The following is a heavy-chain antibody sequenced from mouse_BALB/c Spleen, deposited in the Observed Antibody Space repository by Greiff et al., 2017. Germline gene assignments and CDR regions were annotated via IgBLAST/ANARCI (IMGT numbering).Heavy chain of an antibody. CDR3: ARASYYYGSPDV. V-gene: IGHV7-3*02. D-gene: IGHD1-1*01. J-gene: IGHJ1*01. Sequence: EVKVVESGGGLVQPGGSLRLSCATSGFTFTDYYMSWVRQPPGKALEWLGFIRNKANGYTTEYSASVKGRFTISRDNSQSILYLQMNTLRAEDSATYYCARASYYYGSPDVWGAGTTVTVSS. CDR2: IRNKANGYTT. CDR1: GFTFTDYY.